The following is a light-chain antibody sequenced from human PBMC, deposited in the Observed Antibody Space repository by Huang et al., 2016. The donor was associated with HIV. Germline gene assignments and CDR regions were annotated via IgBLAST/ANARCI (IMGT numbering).Light chain of an antibody. J-gene: IGKJ3*01. V-gene: IGKV4-1*01. Sequence: DIVMTQSPDSLAVSLGERATINCKSSHSILMTSNNKNYLAWYLQRPGQPPKWLISWASTRDAVVPDRFSGSGSRTNFTLTINSLQAEDVAIYYCQQYSYIPMTFGPGTKVEIK. CDR3: QQYSYIPMT. CDR1: HSILMTSNNKNY. CDR2: WAS.